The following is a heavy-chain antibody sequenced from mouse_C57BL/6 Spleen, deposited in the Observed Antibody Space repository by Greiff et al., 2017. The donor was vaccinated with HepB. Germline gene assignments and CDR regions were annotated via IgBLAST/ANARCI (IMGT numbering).Heavy chain of an antibody. Sequence: EVQLQQSGPELVKPGASVKISCKASGYTFTDYYMNWVKQSHGKSLEWIGDINPNNGGTSYNQKFKGKATLTVDKSSSTAYMELRSLTSEDSAVYYCARWAYARDYWGQGTSVTVSS. J-gene: IGHJ4*01. CDR3: ARWAYARDY. CDR2: INPNNGGT. CDR1: GYTFTDYY. V-gene: IGHV1-26*01.